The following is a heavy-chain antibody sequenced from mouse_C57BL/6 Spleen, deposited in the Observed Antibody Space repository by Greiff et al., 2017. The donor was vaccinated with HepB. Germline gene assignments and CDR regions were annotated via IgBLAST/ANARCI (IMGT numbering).Heavy chain of an antibody. D-gene: IGHD4-1*01. Sequence: VKLMESGPGLVAPSQSLSITCTVSGFSLTSYGVHWVRQPPGKGLEWLVVIWSDGSTTYNSALKSRLSISKDNSKSQVFLKMNSLQTDDTAMYYCARQANWDVYYFDYWGQGTTLTVSS. CDR1: GFSLTSYG. CDR3: ARQANWDVYYFDY. J-gene: IGHJ2*01. CDR2: IWSDGST. V-gene: IGHV2-6-1*01.